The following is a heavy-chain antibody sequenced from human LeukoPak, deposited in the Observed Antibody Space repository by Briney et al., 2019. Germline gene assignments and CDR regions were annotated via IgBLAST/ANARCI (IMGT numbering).Heavy chain of an antibody. V-gene: IGHV1-2*06. D-gene: IGHD3-3*01. CDR2: INPNSGGT. CDR1: GYTFTGYY. CDR3: ARGLRFLEWLLSV. J-gene: IGHJ4*02. Sequence: ASVKVSCKASGYTFTGYYMHWVRQAPGQGLEWMGRINPNSGGTNYAQKFQGRVTMTRDTSISTAYTELSRLRSDDTAVYYCARGLRFLEWLLSVWGQGTLVTVSS.